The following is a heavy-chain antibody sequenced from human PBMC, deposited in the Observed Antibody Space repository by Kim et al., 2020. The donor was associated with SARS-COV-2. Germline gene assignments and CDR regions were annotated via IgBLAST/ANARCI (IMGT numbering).Heavy chain of an antibody. V-gene: IGHV1-2*02. CDR3: AGGAVGAISRWFDP. Sequence: QKFQGRVTMTRDTSISTAYMELSRLRSDDTAVYYCAGGAVGAISRWFDPWGQGTLVTVSS. D-gene: IGHD1-26*01. J-gene: IGHJ5*02.